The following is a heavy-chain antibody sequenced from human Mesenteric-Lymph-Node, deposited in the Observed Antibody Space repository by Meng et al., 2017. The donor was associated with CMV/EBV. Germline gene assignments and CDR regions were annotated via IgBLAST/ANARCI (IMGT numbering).Heavy chain of an antibody. CDR3: ARGGAMARGMDV. D-gene: IGHD2-2*01. Sequence: GESLKISCAAAGFTASTYSMSWVRQVPGKGLEWLSYISPSSSTIYYADSVKGRFTISRDNAKNSLYLEMKSLRADDTAVYYCARGGAMARGMDVWGQGTTVTVSS. V-gene: IGHV3-48*04. CDR2: ISPSSSTI. J-gene: IGHJ6*02. CDR1: GFTASTYS.